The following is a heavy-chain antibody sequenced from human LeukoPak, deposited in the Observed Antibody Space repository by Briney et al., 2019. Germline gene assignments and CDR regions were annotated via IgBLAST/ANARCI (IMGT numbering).Heavy chain of an antibody. V-gene: IGHV4-31*03. D-gene: IGHD2-15*01. CDR3: ARGGYCSGGSCYLTWFDP. J-gene: IGHJ5*02. CDR2: IYYSGST. Sequence: SQTLSLTCTVSGGSISSGGYYWSWIRQHPGKGLEWIGYIYYSGSTYYNPSLKSRLTISADTSKNQFSLKLSSVTAADTAVYYCARGGYCSGGSCYLTWFDPWGQGTLVTVSS. CDR1: GGSISSGGYY.